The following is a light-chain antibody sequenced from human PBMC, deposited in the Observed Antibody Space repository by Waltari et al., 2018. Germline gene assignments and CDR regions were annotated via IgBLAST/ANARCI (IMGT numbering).Light chain of an antibody. V-gene: IGKV3-20*01. Sequence: IVLTQSPGTLSLSPGERATLSCRASQSVRRSLAWYQQKPGQAPKLIIYGASTRATGMPDRFTGSGSGTDFSLTISSLEPEDFAIYFCQHYVRLPATFGQGTKVEIK. CDR2: GAS. CDR1: QSVRRS. CDR3: QHYVRLPAT. J-gene: IGKJ1*01.